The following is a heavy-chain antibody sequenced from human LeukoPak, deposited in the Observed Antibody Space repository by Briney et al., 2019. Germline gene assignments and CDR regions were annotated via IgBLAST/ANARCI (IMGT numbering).Heavy chain of an antibody. D-gene: IGHD6-19*01. J-gene: IGHJ4*02. Sequence: ASVKVSCKAFGYNFTDYYMHWVRQAPGQGLEWMGWINPNTVVTNYAQKFQGWVTMTRDTSISTAYMELSRLRSDDTAVYYCARGGGAVADYHFDYWGQGTLVTVSS. CDR2: INPNTVVT. CDR1: GYNFTDYY. CDR3: ARGGGAVADYHFDY. V-gene: IGHV1-2*04.